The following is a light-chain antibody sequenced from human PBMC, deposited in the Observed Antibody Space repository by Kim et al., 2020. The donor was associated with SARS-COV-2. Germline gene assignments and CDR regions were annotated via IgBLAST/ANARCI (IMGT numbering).Light chain of an antibody. CDR1: QSGGSS. V-gene: IGKV3-15*01. Sequence: PAGAPGERATLSCRASQSGGSSLAWYQQKPGQAPRLLLDGASTRATGIPGRFSGRGSGTEFTLTINSLQSEDFALYYCQQYNKWVTFGGGTKLEI. CDR2: GAS. J-gene: IGKJ4*01. CDR3: QQYNKWVT.